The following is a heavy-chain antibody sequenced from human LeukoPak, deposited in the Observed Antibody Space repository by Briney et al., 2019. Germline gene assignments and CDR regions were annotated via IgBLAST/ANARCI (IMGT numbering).Heavy chain of an antibody. J-gene: IGHJ4*02. CDR3: AKGISYGSGSYLYY. D-gene: IGHD3-10*01. Sequence: GGSLRLSCAASGFTFSSYSMNWVRQAPGKGLEWVSSISSSSSYTYYADSLKGRFTISRDNSKNTLYLQMNSLRAEDTAVYYCAKGISYGSGSYLYYWGQGTLVTVSS. CDR1: GFTFSSYS. V-gene: IGHV3-21*01. CDR2: ISSSSSYT.